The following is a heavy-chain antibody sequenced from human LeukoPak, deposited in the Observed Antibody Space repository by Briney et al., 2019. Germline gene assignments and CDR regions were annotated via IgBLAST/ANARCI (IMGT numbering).Heavy chain of an antibody. J-gene: IGHJ3*02. CDR2: ISSSGSTI. V-gene: IGHV3-48*03. CDR3: ARDRGQIIVVVPAGGDAFDI. CDR1: GFTFSSYE. Sequence: GGSLRLSCAASGFTFSSYEMNWVRQAPGKGLEWVSYISSSGSTIYYADSVKGRFTISRDNAKNSLYLQMNSLRAEDTAVYYCARDRGQIIVVVPAGGDAFDIWGQGTMVTVSS. D-gene: IGHD2-2*01.